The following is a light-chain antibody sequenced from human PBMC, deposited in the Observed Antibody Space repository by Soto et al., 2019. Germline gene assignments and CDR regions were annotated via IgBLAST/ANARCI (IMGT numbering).Light chain of an antibody. V-gene: IGKV3-15*01. CDR2: GAS. Sequence: EIVMTQSPATLSVSPGERATLSCRASQGVSSNLAWYQQKPGQAPRLLIYGASTRATGIPARFSGSGSGTEFTLTISSLQSEDVAVYYCQQYNNWPRTFGQGTKVDIK. CDR1: QGVSSN. J-gene: IGKJ1*01. CDR3: QQYNNWPRT.